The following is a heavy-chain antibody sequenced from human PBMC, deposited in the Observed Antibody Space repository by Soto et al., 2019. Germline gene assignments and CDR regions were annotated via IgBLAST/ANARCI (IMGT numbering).Heavy chain of an antibody. CDR3: ARGGSSGYRFFYY. CDR1: GFTFSSYS. Sequence: EVQLVESGGGLVQPGGSLRLSCAASGFTFSSYSMIWVRQAPGKWLEWVSYISRSSSTIYYADSVKGRLTISRDNAKNSQYLQMNSLRDEYTAMYYCARGGSSGYRFFYYWGQGTMVTVSS. CDR2: ISRSSSTI. D-gene: IGHD3-22*01. J-gene: IGHJ4*02. V-gene: IGHV3-48*02.